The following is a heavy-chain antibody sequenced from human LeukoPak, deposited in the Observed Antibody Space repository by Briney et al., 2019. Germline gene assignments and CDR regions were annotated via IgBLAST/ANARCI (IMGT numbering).Heavy chain of an antibody. J-gene: IGHJ4*02. D-gene: IGHD6-6*01. CDR3: ARGTLVPDY. CDR1: GGSFSGYY. Sequence: KSSETLSLTCAVYGGSFSGYYWTLIRQPPGKGLEWIAEINHSGGTNYNPSLKSRVTISVDTSKNQFSLKLTSVTAADTAVYYCARGTLVPDYWGQGTLVTVSS. V-gene: IGHV4-34*01. CDR2: INHSGGT.